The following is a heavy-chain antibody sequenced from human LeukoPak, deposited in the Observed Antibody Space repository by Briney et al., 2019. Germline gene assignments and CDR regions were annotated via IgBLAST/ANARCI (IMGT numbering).Heavy chain of an antibody. CDR3: ARCYTPVDYYYGMDV. Sequence: GSLRLSCAASGFTFSDHYMDWVRQPPGKGLEWIGEINHSGSTNYNPSLKSRVTISVDTSKNQFSLKLSSVTAADTAVYYCARCYTPVDYYYGMDVWGQGTTVTVSS. CDR2: INHSGST. V-gene: IGHV4-34*01. CDR1: GFTFSDHY. D-gene: IGHD2-2*02. J-gene: IGHJ6*02.